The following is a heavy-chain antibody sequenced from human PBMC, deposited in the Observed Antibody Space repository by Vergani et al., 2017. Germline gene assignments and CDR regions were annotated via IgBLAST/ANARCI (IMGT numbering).Heavy chain of an antibody. D-gene: IGHD3-9*01. V-gene: IGHV4-59*01. CDR1: GGSISSYY. CDR3: ARGGVLTGEFDY. J-gene: IGHJ4*02. Sequence: QVQLQESGPGLVKPSETLSLTCTVSGGSISSYYWSWIRQPPGKGLEWIGYIYYSGSTNYNPSLKSRVTISVDTSKNQFSLKLSSVNAADTAVYYCARGGVLTGEFDYWGQGTLVTVSS. CDR2: IYYSGST.